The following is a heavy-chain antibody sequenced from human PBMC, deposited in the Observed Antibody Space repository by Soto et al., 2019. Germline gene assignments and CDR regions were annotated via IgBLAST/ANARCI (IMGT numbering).Heavy chain of an antibody. CDR1: GGSISSYY. CDR2: IYTSGST. V-gene: IGHV4-4*07. CDR3: ASIAARHGIDY. D-gene: IGHD6-13*01. Sequence: PSETLSPTCPVSGGSISSYYWSWIRQPAGKGLEWIGRIYTSGSTNYNPSLKSRVTMSVDTSKNQFSLKLSSVTAADTAVYYCASIAARHGIDYWGQGTLVTVSS. J-gene: IGHJ4*02.